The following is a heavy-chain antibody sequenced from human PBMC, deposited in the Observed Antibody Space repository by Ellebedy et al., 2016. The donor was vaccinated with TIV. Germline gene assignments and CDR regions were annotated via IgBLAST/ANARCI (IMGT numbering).Heavy chain of an antibody. V-gene: IGHV3-21*04. D-gene: IGHD3-10*01. J-gene: IGHJ4*02. CDR1: GFTFSSYS. Sequence: PGGSLRLSCAASGFTFSSYSMNWVRQAPGKGLEWVSSISSSSSYIYYADSVKGRFTISRDNAKNSLYLQMNSLRAEDTAVYYCARDDGRSGSYLFDYWGQGTLVPVSS. CDR2: ISSSSSYI. CDR3: ARDDGRSGSYLFDY.